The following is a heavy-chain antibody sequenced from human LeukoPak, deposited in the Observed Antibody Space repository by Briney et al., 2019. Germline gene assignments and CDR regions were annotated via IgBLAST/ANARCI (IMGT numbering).Heavy chain of an antibody. CDR1: GGSFIGYY. Sequence: PSETLSLTCAVYGGSFIGYYWSWIRQPPGKGLEWIGEINHSGSTNYNPSLKSRVTISVDTSKNQFSLKLSSVTAADTAVYYCASLPHYYDSSGYYHLDGYWGQGTLVTVSS. V-gene: IGHV4-34*01. D-gene: IGHD3-22*01. CDR2: INHSGST. CDR3: ASLPHYYDSSGYYHLDGY. J-gene: IGHJ4*02.